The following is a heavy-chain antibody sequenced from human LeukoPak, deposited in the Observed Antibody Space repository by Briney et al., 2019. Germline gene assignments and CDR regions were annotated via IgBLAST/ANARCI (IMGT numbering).Heavy chain of an antibody. J-gene: IGHJ6*04. CDR3: ARCKCSSTSCYGGGYYYGMDV. CDR2: IIPIFGTA. V-gene: IGHV1-69*01. Sequence: SVKVSCEASGGTFSSYAISWVRQAPGQGLEWMGGIIPIFGTANYAQKFQGRVTITADESTSTAYMELSSLRSEDTAVYYCARCKCSSTSCYGGGYYYGMDVWGKGTTVTVSS. D-gene: IGHD2-2*01. CDR1: GGTFSSYA.